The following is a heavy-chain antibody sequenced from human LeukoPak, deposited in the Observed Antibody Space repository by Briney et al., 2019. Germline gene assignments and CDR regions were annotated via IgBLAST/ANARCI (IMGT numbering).Heavy chain of an antibody. V-gene: IGHV4-59*02. CDR1: GASVSTHY. CDR2: IYYTGTT. J-gene: IGHJ6*03. Sequence: SETLSLTCTVSGASVSTHYWTWVRQPPGKGQEWIGYIYYTGTTNYNPSLQSRLTISVDTSQNQFSLRLSSVTAADTAVYYCARENYDFWSSYYSSDNSYYLDVWGKGTTVIVSS. CDR3: ARENYDFWSSYYSSDNSYYLDV. D-gene: IGHD3-3*01.